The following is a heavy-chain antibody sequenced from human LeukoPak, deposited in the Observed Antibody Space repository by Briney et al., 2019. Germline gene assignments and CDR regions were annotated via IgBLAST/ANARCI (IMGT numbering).Heavy chain of an antibody. CDR1: GFTFSDYY. D-gene: IGHD3-10*01. CDR3: ARGRAWFGELWAY. J-gene: IGHJ4*02. V-gene: IGHV3-71*01. CDR2: IRNKDYGGTT. Sequence: GGSLRLSCAASGFTFSDYYMSWIRQAPGKGLEWVGFIRNKDYGGTTEYAASVKGRFTISRDASKNIAYLQMNSLKSEDTAVYYCARGRAWFGELWAYWGQGTLVTVSS.